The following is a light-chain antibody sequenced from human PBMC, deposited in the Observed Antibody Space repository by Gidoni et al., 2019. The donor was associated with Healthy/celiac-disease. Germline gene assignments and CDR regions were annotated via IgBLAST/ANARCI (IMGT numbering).Light chain of an antibody. CDR1: QSVSSSY. V-gene: IGKV3-20*01. CDR2: GAS. CDR3: QQYGSSSWT. J-gene: IGKJ1*01. Sequence: EIVLTPSPGTLSLSPGERATLSCRASQSVSSSYLAWYQQKPGQAPRLLIYGASSRATGIPDRFSGSGSGTDFTLTISRLEPEDVAVYYCQQYGSSSWTFGQGTKVEIK.